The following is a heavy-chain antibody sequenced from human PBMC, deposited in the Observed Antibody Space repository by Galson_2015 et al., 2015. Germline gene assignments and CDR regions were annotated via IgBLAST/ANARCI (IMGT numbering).Heavy chain of an antibody. CDR3: AKDHFSRNGIWDAFDI. CDR2: VGDAGADT. D-gene: IGHD1-1*01. CDR1: GFAFSNYA. J-gene: IGHJ3*02. V-gene: IGHV3-23*01. Sequence: SLRLSCAASGFAFSNYAMSWVRQAPGKGLEWVSSVGDAGADTYYADSVKGRFTISRDNSKNTLYLQMNSLRAEDTAVYYCAKDHFSRNGIWDAFDIWGQGTMVTVSS.